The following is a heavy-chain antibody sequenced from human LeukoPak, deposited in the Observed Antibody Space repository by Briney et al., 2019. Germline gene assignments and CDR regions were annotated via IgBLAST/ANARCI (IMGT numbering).Heavy chain of an antibody. CDR1: GASISSLTYY. J-gene: IGHJ4*02. CDR3: AGYSAGWSSGGGY. V-gene: IGHV4-39*01. D-gene: IGHD6-19*01. Sequence: SETLSLTCTVSGASISSLTYYWGGFRQPPGKGLEWVASVYYSGPTYYSPSLKSRVAISVNRSNNQFSLRLNSVTAADTAVYFCAGYSAGWSSGGGYWGQGTLVTVSS. CDR2: VYYSGPT.